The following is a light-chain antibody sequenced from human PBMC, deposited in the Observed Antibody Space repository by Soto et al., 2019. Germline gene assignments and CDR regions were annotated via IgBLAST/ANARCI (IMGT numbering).Light chain of an antibody. Sequence: EFVLTQSPATLSVSPGERATLSCRASQSVSSNLAWYQQKPGQAPRLLIYDASNRATGIPARFSGSGSGTDFTLTISSLEPEDFAVYYCQQRSNWPRTFGQGTKVDIK. CDR1: QSVSSN. V-gene: IGKV3-11*01. J-gene: IGKJ1*01. CDR2: DAS. CDR3: QQRSNWPRT.